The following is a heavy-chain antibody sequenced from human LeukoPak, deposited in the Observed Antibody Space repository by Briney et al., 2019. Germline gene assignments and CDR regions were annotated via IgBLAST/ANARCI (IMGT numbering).Heavy chain of an antibody. J-gene: IGHJ6*04. V-gene: IGHV3-48*03. CDR1: GFTFSSYE. CDR2: ISSSGSTI. D-gene: IGHD3-10*01. Sequence: GGSLRLSCAASGFTFSSYEMNWVRQAPGKGLEWVSYISSSGSTIYYADSVKGRFTISRDNAKNSLYLQMNSLGAEDTAVYYCARDRDYYGSGSYYRSMDVWGKGTTVTVSS. CDR3: ARDRDYYGSGSYYRSMDV.